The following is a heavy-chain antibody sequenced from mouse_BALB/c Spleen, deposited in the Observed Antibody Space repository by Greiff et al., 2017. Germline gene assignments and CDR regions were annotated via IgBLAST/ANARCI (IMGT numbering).Heavy chain of an antibody. J-gene: IGHJ1*01. D-gene: IGHD1-1*01. CDR3: ARGYYGSDWYFDV. CDR2: IDPANGNT. V-gene: IGHV14-3*02. Sequence: EVQLQQSGAELVKPGASVKLSCTASGFNIKDTYMHWVKQRPEQGLEWIGRIDPANGNTKYDPKFQGKATITADTSSNTAYLQLSSLTSEDTAVYYCARGYYGSDWYFDVWGAGTTVTVSS. CDR1: GFNIKDTY.